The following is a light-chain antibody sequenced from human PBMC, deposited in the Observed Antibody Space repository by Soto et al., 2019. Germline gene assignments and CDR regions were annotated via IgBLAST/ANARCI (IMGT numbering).Light chain of an antibody. CDR2: AAS. CDR1: HGISSY. V-gene: IGKV1-8*01. CDR3: QQYYSYPWT. Sequence: AIRMTQSPSSFSASTGDRVTITCRASHGISSYLAWYQQKPGKAPKLLIYAASTLQSGVPSRFSGSGSGTDFTLTISCLQSEGFATYYCQQYYSYPWTFGQGTKVDI. J-gene: IGKJ1*01.